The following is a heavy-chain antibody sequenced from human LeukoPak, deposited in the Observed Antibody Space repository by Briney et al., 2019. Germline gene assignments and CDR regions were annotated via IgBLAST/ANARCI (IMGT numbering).Heavy chain of an antibody. D-gene: IGHD2-2*01. V-gene: IGHV3-23*01. CDR3: AKVQMSTGWTFDF. Sequence: WVRQAPGKGLEWVSSIDGSGDNRYYADSVKGRFTISRDNSGNTLYLQLRGLGAEDTATYYCAKVQMSTGWTFDFWGQGSLVTVSS. J-gene: IGHJ4*02. CDR2: IDGSGDNR.